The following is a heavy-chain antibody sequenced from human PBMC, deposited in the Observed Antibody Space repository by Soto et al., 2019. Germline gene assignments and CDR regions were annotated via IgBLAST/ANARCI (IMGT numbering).Heavy chain of an antibody. CDR2: IYYTGDI. V-gene: IGHV4-31*03. Sequence: SETLSLTCTVSGGAISSGGYYWSWIRQRPGKGLEWIGYIYYTGDIYYSPSLKSRLSISLDTSKNQFSLKLTSVTAADTAVYYCARDVVVVTAVHGFDIWGQGTMVTVS. J-gene: IGHJ3*02. CDR1: GGAISSGGYY. D-gene: IGHD2-21*02. CDR3: ARDVVVVTAVHGFDI.